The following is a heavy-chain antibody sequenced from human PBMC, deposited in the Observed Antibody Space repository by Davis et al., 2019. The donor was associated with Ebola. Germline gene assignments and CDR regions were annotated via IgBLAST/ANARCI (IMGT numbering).Heavy chain of an antibody. CDR3: ARRGSSSNHCDY. J-gene: IGHJ4*02. V-gene: IGHV1-8*01. CDR1: VYTFTSYD. D-gene: IGHD6-6*01. CDR2: MNPNSGNT. Sequence: ASVKVSCKASVYTFTSYDINWVRQATGQGLEWMGWMNPNSGNTCYAQKFQGRVTMTRDTSTNTVYMELSSLTSDDTAVYYCARRGSSSNHCDYWGQGNLVTVSS.